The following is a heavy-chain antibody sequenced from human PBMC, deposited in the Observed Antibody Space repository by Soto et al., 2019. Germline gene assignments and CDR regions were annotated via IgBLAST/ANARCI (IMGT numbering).Heavy chain of an antibody. D-gene: IGHD2-15*01. V-gene: IGHV3-23*01. CDR3: AKVIVVVAAPPDAFDI. J-gene: IGHJ3*02. CDR1: GFTFSSYA. CDR2: ISGSGGST. Sequence: GGSLRLSCAASGFTFSSYAMSWVRQAPGKGLEWVSAISGSGGSTYYADSVKGRFTISRDNSKNTLYLQMNSLRAEDTAVYYCAKVIVVVAAPPDAFDIWGQGTMVTVSS.